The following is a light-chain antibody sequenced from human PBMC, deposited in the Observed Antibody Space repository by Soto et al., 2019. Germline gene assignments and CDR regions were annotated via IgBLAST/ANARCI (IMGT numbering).Light chain of an antibody. J-gene: IGLJ1*01. CDR1: SGDVGSYNL. CDR2: EGS. CDR3: CSYAGSSTFYV. Sequence: HSVLTQPASVSGSPGQSITISCTGTSGDVGSYNLVSWYQQHPGKAPKLMIYEGSKRPSGVSNRFSGSKSGNTASLTISGPQAEDEADYYCCSYAGSSTFYVFGTGNKVTVL. V-gene: IGLV2-23*03.